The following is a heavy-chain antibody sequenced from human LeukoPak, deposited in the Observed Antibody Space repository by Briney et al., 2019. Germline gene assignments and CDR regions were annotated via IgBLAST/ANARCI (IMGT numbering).Heavy chain of an antibody. CDR2: INQSGST. J-gene: IGHJ4*02. D-gene: IGHD6-19*01. Sequence: PSETLSLTCAVYSGSFSGYYWSWIRQPPGKGLEWIGEINQSGSTNYNPSLKSRVTISVDTSKNQFSLKLSSVTAADTAVYYCARVRSSGWGKGFDYWGQGTLVTVSS. CDR1: SGSFSGYY. V-gene: IGHV4-34*01. CDR3: ARVRSSGWGKGFDY.